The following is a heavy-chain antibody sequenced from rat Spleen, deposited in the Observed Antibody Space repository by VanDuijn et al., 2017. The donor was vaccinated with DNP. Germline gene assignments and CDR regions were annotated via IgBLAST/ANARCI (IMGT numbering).Heavy chain of an antibody. CDR2: IWSNGAT. V-gene: IGHV2-32*01. D-gene: IGHD1-7*01. Sequence: QVQLKESGPGLVQPSQTLSLTCTVSGFSLTKYHIHWIRQPPGKGLEWLGVIWSNGATSYTSTLQSRLSISRDTSKSQVFLRMDGHQTEDTATYYCARGDYSYWGQGVMVTVSS. CDR1: GFSLTKYH. CDR3: ARGDYSY. J-gene: IGHJ2*01.